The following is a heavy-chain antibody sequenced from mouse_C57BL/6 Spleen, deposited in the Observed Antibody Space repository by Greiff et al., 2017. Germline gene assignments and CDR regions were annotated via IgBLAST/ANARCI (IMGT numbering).Heavy chain of an antibody. CDR1: GFNIKDYY. J-gene: IGHJ3*01. CDR2: IDPEDGDT. D-gene: IGHD2-10*02. Sequence: VQLQQSGAELVRPGASVKLSCTASGFNIKDYYMHWVKQRPEQGLEWIGRIDPEDGDTEYAPKFQGKATMTADTSSNTAYLQLSSLTSEDTAVYSCTRLYGNYPAWFAYWGQGTLVTVSA. CDR3: TRLYGNYPAWFAY. V-gene: IGHV14-1*01.